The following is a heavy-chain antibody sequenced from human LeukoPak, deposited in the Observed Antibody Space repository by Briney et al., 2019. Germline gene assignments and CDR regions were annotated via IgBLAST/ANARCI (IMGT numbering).Heavy chain of an antibody. CDR2: IYYSGST. Sequence: GSLRLSCAASGFTFSDYYMSWIRQTPRKGLEWIGYIYYSGSTNYNPSLKSRVTISVDTSKNQFSLKLSSVTAADTAVYYCARGGTGYDFWSGYYLFDYWGQGTLVTVSS. V-gene: IGHV4-59*01. CDR1: GFTFSDYY. J-gene: IGHJ4*02. D-gene: IGHD3-3*01. CDR3: ARGGTGYDFWSGYYLFDY.